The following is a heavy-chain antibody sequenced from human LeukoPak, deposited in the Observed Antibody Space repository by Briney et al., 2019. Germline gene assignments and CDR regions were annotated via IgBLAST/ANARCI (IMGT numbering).Heavy chain of an antibody. D-gene: IGHD2-21*02. Sequence: PSETLSLTCTVSGGSINSGDYFWSWIRQHPGKGLEWIGYIHYSESTHYNPSLKTRITISLDRYKNELSLKLSSVTAADTAVYYCARVHHERLRLDVWGQGTTVTVSS. CDR3: ARVHHERLRLDV. J-gene: IGHJ6*02. V-gene: IGHV4-31*03. CDR2: IHYSEST. CDR1: GGSINSGDYF.